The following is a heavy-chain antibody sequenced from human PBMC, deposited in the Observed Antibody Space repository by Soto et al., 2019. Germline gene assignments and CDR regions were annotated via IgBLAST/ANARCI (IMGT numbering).Heavy chain of an antibody. CDR3: VRDRSITMFGVVMVTYGMDV. CDR2: IKQDGSEK. V-gene: IGHV3-7*03. D-gene: IGHD3-3*01. Sequence: WWSLRLSCSASVFTFSSYAMSWFRQAPGKGLEWVSNIKQDGSEKYYVDSVKGRFTISRDNAKNSLYLQMNSLRAEDTAVYYCVRDRSITMFGVVMVTYGMDVWGQGTPVTVSS. CDR1: VFTFSSYA. J-gene: IGHJ6*02.